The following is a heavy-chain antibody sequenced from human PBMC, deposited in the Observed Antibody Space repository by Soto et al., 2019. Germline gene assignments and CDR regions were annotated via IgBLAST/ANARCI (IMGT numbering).Heavy chain of an antibody. D-gene: IGHD6-13*01. CDR2: MNPNSGNT. V-gene: IGHV1-8*01. J-gene: IGHJ6*02. Sequence: ASVKVSCKASGYTFTSYDINWVRQATGQGLEWMGWMNPNSGNTGYAQKFQGRVTMTRNTSISTAYMELSSLRSEDTAVYYCARGLMGIAAAGTDYYYGVDVWGQGTTVTVSS. CDR1: GYTFTSYD. CDR3: ARGLMGIAAAGTDYYYGVDV.